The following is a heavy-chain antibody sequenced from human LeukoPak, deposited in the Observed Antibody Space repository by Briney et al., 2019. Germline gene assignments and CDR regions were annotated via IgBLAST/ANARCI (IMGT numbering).Heavy chain of an antibody. V-gene: IGHV4-38-2*02. CDR2: IYHSGST. CDR3: ARGARYELVDY. J-gene: IGHJ4*02. CDR1: GYSISSGYY. D-gene: IGHD3-10*01. Sequence: SETLSLTCTVSGYSISSGYYWGWIRQPPGKGLEWIGSIYHSGSTYYNPSLKSRVTISVDTSKNQFSLKLSSVTAADTAVYYCARGARYELVDYWGQGTLVTVSS.